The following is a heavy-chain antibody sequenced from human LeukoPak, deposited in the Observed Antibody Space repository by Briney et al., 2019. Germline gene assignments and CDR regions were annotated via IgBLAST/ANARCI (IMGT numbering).Heavy chain of an antibody. D-gene: IGHD3-10*01. CDR1: GGSFSGYY. V-gene: IGHV4-34*01. Sequence: SETLSLTCAVYGGSFSGYYWSWIRQPPGKGLEWIGEINHSGSTNYNPSLKSRVTISVDTSENQFSLRLSSVTAADTAVYYCARTDYHGAGSFYDNWFDPWGQGTLVTVSS. CDR3: ARTDYHGAGSFYDNWFDP. CDR2: INHSGST. J-gene: IGHJ5*02.